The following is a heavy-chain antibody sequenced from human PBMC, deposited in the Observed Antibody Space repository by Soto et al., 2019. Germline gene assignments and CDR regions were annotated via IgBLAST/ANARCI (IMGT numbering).Heavy chain of an antibody. D-gene: IGHD4-17*01. CDR3: AREKRANGYFDY. CDR1: GFAFSSYY. CDR2: IKQDEREK. J-gene: IGHJ4*02. Sequence: EVKLVESGGGLVQPGGSLSLSCAASGFAFSSYYMSWVRQAPGKGLEWVANIKQDEREKYYLDSVKGRFTISRGDAKNALVLQMNSLRVDDTAVYYCAREKRANGYFDYWGQGTLVTVSS. V-gene: IGHV3-7*01.